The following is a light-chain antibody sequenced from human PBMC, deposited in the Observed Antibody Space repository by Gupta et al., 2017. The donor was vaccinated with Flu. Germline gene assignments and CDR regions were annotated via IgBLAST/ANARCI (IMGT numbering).Light chain of an antibody. V-gene: IGKV1-39*01. Sequence: DIQMTQSPSSLSASVGDRVTITCRASQSISSYLNWYQQKPGKAPKLLIYAASSLQSGVPSRFSGSGSGTDFTLTISSLQPEDFATYYCQQRDSTPHTFGQGTKVEIK. CDR1: QSISSY. CDR2: AAS. J-gene: IGKJ1*01. CDR3: QQRDSTPHT.